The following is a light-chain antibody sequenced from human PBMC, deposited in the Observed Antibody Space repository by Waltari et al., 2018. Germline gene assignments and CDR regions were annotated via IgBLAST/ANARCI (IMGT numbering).Light chain of an antibody. CDR2: WAS. V-gene: IGKV4-1*01. CDR3: HQYFSSPDT. Sequence: DIVMTQSPDSLAVSLGGRATISCRSSQTILYNSNDKNYLAWYQQKPGQPPKLLFYWASTLESGVPPRFSAGGSGTAFTLTITNLQPEDVATYYCHQYFSSPDTFGQGTRLE. CDR1: QTILYNSNDKNY. J-gene: IGKJ2*01.